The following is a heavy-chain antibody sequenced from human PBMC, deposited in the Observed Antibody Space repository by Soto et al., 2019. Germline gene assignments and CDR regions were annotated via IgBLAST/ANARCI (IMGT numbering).Heavy chain of an antibody. Sequence: PGESLKISCKGSGYSFTSYWIGWVRQMPGKGLEWMGIIYPGDSDTRYSPSFQGQVTISADKSISTAYLQWSSLKASDTAMYYCARHYWDSGWTKNTLPQNFDPWGQGTLVTVSS. D-gene: IGHD6-19*01. J-gene: IGHJ5*02. V-gene: IGHV5-51*01. CDR3: ARHYWDSGWTKNTLPQNFDP. CDR2: IYPGDSDT. CDR1: GYSFTSYW.